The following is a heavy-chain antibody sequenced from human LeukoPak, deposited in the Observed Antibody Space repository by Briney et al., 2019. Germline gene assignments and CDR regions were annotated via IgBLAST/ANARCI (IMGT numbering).Heavy chain of an antibody. J-gene: IGHJ4*02. V-gene: IGHV3-7*01. CDR1: GLTFSSYW. Sequence: GGSLRLSCAASGLTFSSYWMSWVRQAPGKGLEWVANIKPDGSETHYVDSVKGRFSISRDNAKNSLYLQMDSLRAEDTAVYYCVRAGRGDYWGQGTLVTVSS. CDR2: IKPDGSET. D-gene: IGHD3-10*01. CDR3: VRAGRGDY.